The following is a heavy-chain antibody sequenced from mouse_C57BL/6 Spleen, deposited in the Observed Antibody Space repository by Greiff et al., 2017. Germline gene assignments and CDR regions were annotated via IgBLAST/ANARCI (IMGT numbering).Heavy chain of an antibody. CDR3: TTGYYGSSPWFAY. V-gene: IGHV14-4*01. CDR2: IDPENGDT. D-gene: IGHD1-1*01. J-gene: IGHJ3*01. Sequence: DVQLVESGAELVRPGASVKLSCTASGFNIKDDYMHWVKQRPEQGLEWIGWIDPENGDTEYASKFQGKATITADTSSNTAYLQLSSLTSEDTAVYYCTTGYYGSSPWFAYWGQGTLVTVSA. CDR1: GFNIKDDY.